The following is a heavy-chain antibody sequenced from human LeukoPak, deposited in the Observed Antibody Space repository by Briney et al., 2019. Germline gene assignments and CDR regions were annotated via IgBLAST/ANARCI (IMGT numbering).Heavy chain of an antibody. CDR2: IYSGGST. D-gene: IGHD3-22*01. CDR1: GFTVSSNY. Sequence: GGSLRLSCAASGFTVSSNYMSWVRQAPEKGLEWVSVIYSGGSTYYADSVKGRFTISRDNSKNTLYLQMNSLRAEDTAVYYCARARYYYDSSGFIHFDYWGQGTPVTVSS. CDR3: ARARYYYDSSGFIHFDY. J-gene: IGHJ4*02. V-gene: IGHV3-53*01.